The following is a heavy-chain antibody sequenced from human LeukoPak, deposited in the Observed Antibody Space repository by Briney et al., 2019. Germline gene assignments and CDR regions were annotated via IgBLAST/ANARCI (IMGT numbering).Heavy chain of an antibody. CDR1: GFTFSSYA. CDR3: ASIVVVTASTGDY. Sequence: PGGSLRLSCAASGFTFSSYAMHWLRQAPGKGLEWVAVISYDGSNKYYADSVKGRFTISRDNSKNTLYLQMNSLRAEDTAVYYCASIVVVTASTGDYWGQGTLVTVSS. CDR2: ISYDGSNK. V-gene: IGHV3-30*04. D-gene: IGHD2-21*02. J-gene: IGHJ4*02.